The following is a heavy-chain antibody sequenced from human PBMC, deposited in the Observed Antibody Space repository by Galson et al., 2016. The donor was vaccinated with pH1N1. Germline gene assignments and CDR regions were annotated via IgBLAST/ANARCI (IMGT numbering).Heavy chain of an antibody. CDR1: GGSMRSSDHY. CDR2: VFHRGTT. J-gene: IGHJ5*02. Sequence: ETLSLTCSVSGGSMRSSDHYWAWVRQPPGKGLEWIGSVFHRGTTYYDLSLKSRVTISIDTSNKRFSLKVTSVSAADAAVYYCARGVAAASRFDLWGQGSLLAVAS. CDR3: ARGVAAASRFDL. V-gene: IGHV4-39*02. D-gene: IGHD6-13*01.